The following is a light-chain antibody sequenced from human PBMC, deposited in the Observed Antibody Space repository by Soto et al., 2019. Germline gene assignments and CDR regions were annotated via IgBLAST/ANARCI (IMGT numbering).Light chain of an antibody. Sequence: EIVLTQSPGTLSLSPGERATLSCRASQSVSSTSLAWYQQKPGQAPRLLIYGASNRATGIPDRFSVSGSGTDFTLTISRLEPEDFAVYYCQQYGSSGTFGQGTKVDIK. CDR3: QQYGSSGT. CDR1: QSVSSTS. CDR2: GAS. J-gene: IGKJ1*01. V-gene: IGKV3-20*01.